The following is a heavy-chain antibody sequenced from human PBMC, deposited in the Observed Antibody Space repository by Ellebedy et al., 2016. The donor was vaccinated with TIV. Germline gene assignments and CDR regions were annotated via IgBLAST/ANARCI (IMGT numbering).Heavy chain of an antibody. J-gene: IGHJ4*02. CDR1: GYSISSGYY. CDR3: ARAFSYGYVFDY. D-gene: IGHD5-18*01. CDR2: IYHSGST. Sequence: SETLSLXXTVSGYSISSGYYWGWIRQPPGKGLEWIGSIYHSGSTYYNPSLKSRVTISVDTSKNQFSLKLSSVTAADTAVYYCARAFSYGYVFDYWGQGTLVTVSS. V-gene: IGHV4-38-2*02.